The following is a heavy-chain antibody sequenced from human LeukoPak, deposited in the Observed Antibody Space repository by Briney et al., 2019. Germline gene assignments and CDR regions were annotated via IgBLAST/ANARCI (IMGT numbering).Heavy chain of an antibody. Sequence: PGRSLRLSCAASGFTFSSYGMNWVRRAPGKGLEWLSYISASGGTTYYADSVNGRFTISRDNAKNSLFLEMNSLRVDDTAMYFCARSSLERHYSFDFWGRGTLVTVSS. J-gene: IGHJ4*02. D-gene: IGHD1-1*01. CDR2: ISASGGTT. CDR3: ARSSLERHYSFDF. V-gene: IGHV3-48*01. CDR1: GFTFSSYG.